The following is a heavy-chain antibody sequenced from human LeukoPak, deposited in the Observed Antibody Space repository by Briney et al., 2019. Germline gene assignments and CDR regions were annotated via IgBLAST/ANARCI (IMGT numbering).Heavy chain of an antibody. Sequence: GGSLRLSCAASGFTFSSYGMHWVRQAPGKGLEWVAVISYDGSNKYYADSVKGRFTISRDNSKNTLYLQMNSLRAEDTAVYYCAKVGYCSSTSCEGPYYYYYYMDAWGKGTTVTISS. CDR2: ISYDGSNK. CDR1: GFTFSSYG. CDR3: AKVGYCSSTSCEGPYYYYYYMDA. D-gene: IGHD2-2*01. V-gene: IGHV3-30*18. J-gene: IGHJ6*03.